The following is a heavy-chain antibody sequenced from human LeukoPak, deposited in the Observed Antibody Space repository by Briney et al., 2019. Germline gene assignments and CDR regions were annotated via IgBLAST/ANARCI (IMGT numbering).Heavy chain of an antibody. CDR3: ARVRIAVAGIDY. CDR1: GFTFSNYW. J-gene: IGHJ4*02. CDR2: INEDGSEK. Sequence: GSLTLSCTASGFTFSNYWMMWVRQAPGKGLEWVANINEDGSEKYYADSVKGRFTISRDNAKKSLYLQMNSLRAEDTAVYYCARVRIAVAGIDYWGQGTLVTVSS. V-gene: IGHV3-7*01. D-gene: IGHD6-19*01.